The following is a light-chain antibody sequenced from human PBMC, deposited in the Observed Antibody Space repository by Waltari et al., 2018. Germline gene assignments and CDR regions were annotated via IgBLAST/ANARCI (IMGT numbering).Light chain of an antibody. CDR3: QNHERLPAM. CDR2: AAS. J-gene: IGKJ1*01. Sequence: EIVWTQSPGTLPLSPGERATLSCRASQSISRYLAWYQQKPGQAPRLLIYAASSRATGIPDRFSGSGSGTDFSLTISRLEPEDFAVYYCQNHERLPAMFGQGTKVEIK. CDR1: QSISRY. V-gene: IGKV3-20*01.